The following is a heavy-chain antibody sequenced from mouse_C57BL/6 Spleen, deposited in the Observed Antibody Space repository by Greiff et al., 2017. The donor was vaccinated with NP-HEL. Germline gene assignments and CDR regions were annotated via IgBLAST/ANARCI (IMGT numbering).Heavy chain of an antibody. V-gene: IGHV1-66*01. D-gene: IGHD2-1*01. CDR1: GYSFTSYY. CDR3: ARGNQYYYAMDY. J-gene: IGHJ4*01. CDR2: IYPGSGNT. Sequence: QVQLKESGPELVKPGASVKISCKASGYSFTSYYIHWVKQRPGQGLEWIGWIYPGSGNTKYNEKFKGKATLTADTSSSTAYMQLSSLTSEDSAVYYCARGNQYYYAMDYWGQGTSVTVSS.